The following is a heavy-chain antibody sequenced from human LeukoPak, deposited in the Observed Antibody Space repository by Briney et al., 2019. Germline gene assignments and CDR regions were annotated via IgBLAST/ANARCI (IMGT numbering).Heavy chain of an antibody. CDR2: ISGSGGRT. CDR3: AKEVGASVFYWFYP. J-gene: IGHJ5*02. V-gene: IGHV3-23*01. Sequence: PGGSLRLSCAASGFTFSSYAMSWVRQAPGKGLEWVSAISGSGGRTDYADSVKGRFTISRDNSKNTVYLHMDSLRAEDTAVYYCAKEVGASVFYWFYPWGQGTLVIVSS. D-gene: IGHD1-26*01. CDR1: GFTFSSYA.